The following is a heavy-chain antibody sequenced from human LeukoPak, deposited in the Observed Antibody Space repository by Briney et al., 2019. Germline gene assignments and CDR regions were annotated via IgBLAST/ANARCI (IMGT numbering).Heavy chain of an antibody. CDR3: AVGDTMVRGVIITLDY. CDR2: INHSGST. Sequence: SETLSLTCAVYGGSFSGYYWSWIRQPPGKGLERIGEINHSGSTNYNPSLKSRVTISVDTSKNQFSLKLSSVTAADTAVYYCAVGDTMVRGVIITLDYWGQGTLVTVSS. CDR1: GGSFSGYY. J-gene: IGHJ4*02. D-gene: IGHD3-10*01. V-gene: IGHV4-34*01.